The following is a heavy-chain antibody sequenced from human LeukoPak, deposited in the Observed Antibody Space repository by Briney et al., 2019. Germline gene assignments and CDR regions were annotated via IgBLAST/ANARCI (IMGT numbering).Heavy chain of an antibody. D-gene: IGHD1-26*01. V-gene: IGHV1-18*01. CDR1: GYTFTSYG. CDR2: ISAYNGNA. J-gene: IGHJ4*02. Sequence: ASLKVSCKASGYTFTSYGISWVRQPPGQGLEWIGWISAYNGNANYAQKLQGRVTMTTDTSTSTAYMDLRSLRSDDTAVYYCARGLGGSGSYPLTFDSWGQGALVTVSS. CDR3: ARGLGGSGSYPLTFDS.